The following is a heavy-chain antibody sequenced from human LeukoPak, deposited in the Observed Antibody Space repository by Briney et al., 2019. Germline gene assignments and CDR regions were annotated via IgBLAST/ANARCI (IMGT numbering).Heavy chain of an antibody. J-gene: IGHJ4*02. CDR2: TYYRSKWYN. V-gene: IGHV6-1*01. D-gene: IGHD7-27*01. CDR3: ARGANWAIDY. CDR1: GDSVFSNSAT. Sequence: SQTLSLTCAISGDSVFSNSATWNWIRQSPSRGLEWLGRTYYRSKWYNDYAVSVKSRIIVNSDTSKNQLSLQLNSVTPEDTAVYYCARGANWAIDYWGQGTLVTVSS.